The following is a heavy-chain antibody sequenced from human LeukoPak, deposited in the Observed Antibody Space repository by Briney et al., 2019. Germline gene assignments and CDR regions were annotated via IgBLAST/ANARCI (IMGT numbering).Heavy chain of an antibody. J-gene: IGHJ4*02. CDR3: ARGSITILNYYFDY. V-gene: IGHV3-11*01. Sequence: GGSLRLSCAASGFTFSDYYMSWIRQAPGKGLEWASYISSSGSTIYYADSVKGRFTISRDNAKNSLYLQMNSLRAEDTAVYYCARGSITILNYYFDYWGQGTLVTVSS. CDR1: GFTFSDYY. D-gene: IGHD3-9*01. CDR2: ISSSGSTI.